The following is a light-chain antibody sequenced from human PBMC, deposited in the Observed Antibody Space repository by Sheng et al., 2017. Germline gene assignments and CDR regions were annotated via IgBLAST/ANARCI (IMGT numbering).Light chain of an antibody. Sequence: EIVMTQSPATLSVSPGERATLSCRASQSVRSSLAWYQQKPGQAPRLLIYDASTRATGIPARFSGSGSGTEFTLTISSLQSEDFAFYYCQQYNNWPPYTFGQGTKLEIK. CDR1: QSVRSS. J-gene: IGKJ2*01. V-gene: IGKV3-15*01. CDR3: QQYNNWPPYT. CDR2: DAS.